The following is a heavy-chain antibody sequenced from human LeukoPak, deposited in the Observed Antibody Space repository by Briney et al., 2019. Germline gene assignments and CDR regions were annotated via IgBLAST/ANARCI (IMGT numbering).Heavy chain of an antibody. Sequence: AAVKVSCKASGYTFTTYHMHWVRQPPGQGLEWVGMIDTSDGNTNYAQKFQGRVTMTRDTSTSTVYMELSYLRSEDTAVYYCATERSGGTWFDPWGQGALLADSS. V-gene: IGHV1-46*01. CDR1: GYTFTTYH. J-gene: IGHJ5*02. CDR2: IDTSDGNT. D-gene: IGHD2-15*01. CDR3: ATERSGGTWFDP.